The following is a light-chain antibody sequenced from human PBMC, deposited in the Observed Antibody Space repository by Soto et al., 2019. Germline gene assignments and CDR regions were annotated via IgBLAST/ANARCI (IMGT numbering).Light chain of an antibody. Sequence: EIMLTQSPATLSLSPGERATLSCRASQSVSSYLAWYQQKPGQAPRLLIYDASNRATGIPAMFSGSGSGTDFTLTISSLEPEDFAVYYCQQRSNWPLTFGGGTKVEIK. V-gene: IGKV3-11*01. CDR1: QSVSSY. J-gene: IGKJ4*01. CDR2: DAS. CDR3: QQRSNWPLT.